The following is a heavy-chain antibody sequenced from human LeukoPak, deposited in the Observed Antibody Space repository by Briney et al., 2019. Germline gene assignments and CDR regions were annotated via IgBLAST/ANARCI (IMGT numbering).Heavy chain of an antibody. Sequence: ASVKVSCKASGYTFTSYGISWVRQAPGQGLEWMGWISAYNGNTNYAQKFQGRVTMTRDTSTSTVYMELSSLRSEDTAVYYCAREVPVVVVAADSYYFDYWGQGTLVTVSS. CDR3: AREVPVVVVAADSYYFDY. CDR2: ISAYNGNT. J-gene: IGHJ4*02. D-gene: IGHD2-15*01. CDR1: GYTFTSYG. V-gene: IGHV1-18*01.